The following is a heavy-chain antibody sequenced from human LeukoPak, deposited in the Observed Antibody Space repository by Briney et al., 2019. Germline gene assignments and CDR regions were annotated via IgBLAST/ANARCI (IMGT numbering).Heavy chain of an antibody. CDR1: GYTFTSYG. Sequence: ASVKVSCKASGYTFTSYGISWVRQAPGQGLEWMGWISAYNGNTNYALKLQGRVTMTTDTSTSTAYMELRSLRSDDTAVYYCARGPYYDILTGYYDYWGQGTLVTVSS. D-gene: IGHD3-9*01. J-gene: IGHJ4*02. CDR2: ISAYNGNT. V-gene: IGHV1-18*01. CDR3: ARGPYYDILTGYYDY.